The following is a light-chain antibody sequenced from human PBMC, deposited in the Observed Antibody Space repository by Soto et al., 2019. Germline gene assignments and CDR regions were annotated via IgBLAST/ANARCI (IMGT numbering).Light chain of an antibody. J-gene: IGKJ4*01. V-gene: IGKV3-20*01. CDR1: QSLTDNF. CDR3: QQYYTTPLT. Sequence: EVVLTQSPGTLSLSPGERAALSCRASQSLTDNFLAWYQQKPGQPPRLLIYGATTRATGVPDRFRGSGSGTDFTLTVSRLEPEDFAVYYCQQYYTTPLTFGGGTKVEIK. CDR2: GAT.